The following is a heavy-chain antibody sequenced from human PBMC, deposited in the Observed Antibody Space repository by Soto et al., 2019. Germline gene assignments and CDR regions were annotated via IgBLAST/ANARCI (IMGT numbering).Heavy chain of an antibody. D-gene: IGHD6-6*01. Sequence: SVKVSCKASGFTFTSSAVQWVRQARGQRLEWIGWIVVGSGNTNYAQKFQERVTITRDMSTSTAYMELSSLRSEDTAVYYCAADGGIAARRTYYYGMDVWGQGTTVTVSS. CDR3: AADGGIAARRTYYYGMDV. CDR1: GFTFTSSA. CDR2: IVVGSGNT. V-gene: IGHV1-58*01. J-gene: IGHJ6*02.